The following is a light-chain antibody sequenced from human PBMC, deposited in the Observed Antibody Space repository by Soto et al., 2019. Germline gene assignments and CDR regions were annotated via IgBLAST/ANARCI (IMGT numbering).Light chain of an antibody. Sequence: QSVLTQPPSVSAAPGQKVTISCSGSSSNIGNNYVSWYQQLPGTAPKLLIYDNNKRPSGIPDRSSGSKSGTSATLGITGLQTGDEADYYCGTWDSSLSVYVFGTGTKVTVL. V-gene: IGLV1-51*01. CDR3: GTWDSSLSVYV. J-gene: IGLJ1*01. CDR2: DNN. CDR1: SSNIGNNY.